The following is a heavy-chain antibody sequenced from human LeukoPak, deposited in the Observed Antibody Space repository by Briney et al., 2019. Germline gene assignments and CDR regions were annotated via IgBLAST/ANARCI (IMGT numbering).Heavy chain of an antibody. V-gene: IGHV3-21*01. Sequence: GGSLRLSCAASGFSFSSYTMNWVRQSPGKGLKCVSSISSSGSYIYYADSVKGRFTISRDNAKNSLYLQMSSLRAEDTAVYYCARALNLRTRGGVFHWGQGTLVTVSS. CDR2: ISSSGSYI. CDR3: ARALNLRTRGGVFH. D-gene: IGHD2-21*01. CDR1: GFSFSSYT. J-gene: IGHJ4*02.